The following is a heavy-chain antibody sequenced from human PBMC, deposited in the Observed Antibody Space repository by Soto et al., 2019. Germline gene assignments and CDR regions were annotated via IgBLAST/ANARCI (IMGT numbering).Heavy chain of an antibody. CDR2: ITSSSSSI. CDR3: ASHYGDNVWFDP. J-gene: IGHJ5*02. CDR1: GFTFSAYN. D-gene: IGHD4-17*01. V-gene: IGHV3-21*06. Sequence: GGSLRLSCAASGFTFSAYNMNWVRQPPGKGLEWVSSITSSSSSIYYADSLRGRFTISRDNAKNSLYLQMNSLRAEDTAVYYCASHYGDNVWFDPWGRGTLVTVSS.